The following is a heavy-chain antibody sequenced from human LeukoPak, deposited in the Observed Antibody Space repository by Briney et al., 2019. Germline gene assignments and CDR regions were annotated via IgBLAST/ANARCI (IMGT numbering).Heavy chain of an antibody. CDR3: AKVRLGYCSGGSCSRGGTSMDV. CDR2: IRFDGSYN. D-gene: IGHD2-15*01. CDR1: GFTFSSYE. Sequence: GGSLRLSCAASGFTFSSYEMNWVRQAPGKGLEWVAFIRFDGSYNSYSDSVKGRFTISRDNSKNTLYLQMNSLRAEDTAVYYCAKVRLGYCSGGSCSRGGTSMDVWGRGTTVTISS. V-gene: IGHV3-30*02. J-gene: IGHJ6*03.